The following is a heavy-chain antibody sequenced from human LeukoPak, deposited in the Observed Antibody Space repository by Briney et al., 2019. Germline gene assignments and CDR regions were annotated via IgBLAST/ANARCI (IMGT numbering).Heavy chain of an antibody. CDR2: IYYSGST. CDR3: ARHTTYPHFDY. Sequence: PSETLSLTCNVSGGPISSYYWNWIRQPPGKGLEWIGHIYYSGSTNYNPSLKSRVTISIDTSRNQFSLQLSAVTAADTAVYYCARHTTYPHFDYWGQGTPVTVSS. V-gene: IGHV4-59*01. CDR1: GGPISSYY. D-gene: IGHD1-1*01. J-gene: IGHJ4*02.